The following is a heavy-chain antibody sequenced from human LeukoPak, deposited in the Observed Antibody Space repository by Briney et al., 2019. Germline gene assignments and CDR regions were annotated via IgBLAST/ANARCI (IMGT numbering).Heavy chain of an antibody. CDR3: ARARPSMWIDY. CDR1: GLSFSNYA. Sequence: QPGGSLRLSCAASGLSFSNYAMSWVRQAPGKGLEWVSYISSSGSTIYYADSVKGRFTISRDSSKNTLYLQMNSLRPEDTAVYYCARARPSMWIDYRGQGTLVTVSS. J-gene: IGHJ4*02. V-gene: IGHV3-48*01. D-gene: IGHD5-12*01. CDR2: ISSSGSTI.